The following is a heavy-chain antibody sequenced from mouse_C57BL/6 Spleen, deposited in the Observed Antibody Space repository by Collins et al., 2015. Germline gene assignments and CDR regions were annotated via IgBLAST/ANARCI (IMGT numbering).Heavy chain of an antibody. CDR1: GYSITSGYY. V-gene: IGHV3-6*02. J-gene: IGHJ4*01. D-gene: IGHD2-4*01. CDR2: ISYDGNN. CDR3: ARGMITTAMDY. Sequence: DVQLQESGPGLVKPSQSLSLTCSVTGYSITSGYYWNWIRQFPGNKLEWMGCISYDGNNNYNPPLKNRISITRDTSKNQFFLKLNSVTTEDAATYYCARGMITTAMDYWGQGTSVTVSS.